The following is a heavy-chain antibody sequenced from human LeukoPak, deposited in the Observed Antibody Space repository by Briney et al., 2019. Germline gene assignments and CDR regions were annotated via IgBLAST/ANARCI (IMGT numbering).Heavy chain of an antibody. J-gene: IGHJ2*01. Sequence: ASVKVSCKASGYTFPSYFMHWVRQAPGQGLEWMGIINPTGGSTTYAQKFQGRVTMTRDTSTSTVYMELSSLRSDDTAVYYCARGSWDFDLWGRGTLVTVSS. V-gene: IGHV1-46*01. CDR3: ARGSWDFDL. CDR1: GYTFPSYF. CDR2: INPTGGST.